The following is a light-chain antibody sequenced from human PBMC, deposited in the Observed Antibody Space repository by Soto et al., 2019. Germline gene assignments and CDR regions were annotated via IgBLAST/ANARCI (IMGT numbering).Light chain of an antibody. CDR2: SNN. V-gene: IGLV1-44*01. CDR3: AAWDDSLNVLYV. J-gene: IGLJ1*01. CDR1: SSNIGSNT. Sequence: TEPRSAAVSLSQSVAISCSGISSNIGSNTVNWYQQLPGTAPKLLIYSNNQRPSGVPDRFSGSKSGTSASLAISGLQSEDEADYYCAAWDDSLNVLYVFGTGTKVTVL.